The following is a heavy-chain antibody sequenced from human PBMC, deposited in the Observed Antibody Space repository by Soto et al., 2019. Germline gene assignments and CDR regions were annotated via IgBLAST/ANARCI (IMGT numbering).Heavy chain of an antibody. D-gene: IGHD2-2*01. J-gene: IGHJ6*03. CDR1: GGSISSSSSS. Sequence: QLQLQESGPGLVKPSETLSLTCTVSGGSISSSSSSWGWIRQPPGKGLEWLGIISYSGSTYYSPSLKGRVTISVDAYKNLFSLKLSSVTAADTAVYYCARTYVTDVVVVPASKDYMDVWGKGTTVTVSS. CDR2: ISYSGST. CDR3: ARTYVTDVVVVPASKDYMDV. V-gene: IGHV4-39*01.